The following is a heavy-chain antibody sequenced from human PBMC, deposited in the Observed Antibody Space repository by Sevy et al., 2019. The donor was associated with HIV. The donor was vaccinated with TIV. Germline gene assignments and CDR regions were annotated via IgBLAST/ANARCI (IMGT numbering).Heavy chain of an antibody. J-gene: IGHJ3*02. CDR2: ISYDGSNK. D-gene: IGHD3-22*01. CDR3: ARGTMIVVTPTGAFDI. V-gene: IGHV3-30-3*01. CDR1: GFTFSSYA. Sequence: GGSLRLSCAASGFTFSSYAMHWVRQAPGKGLEWVAVISYDGSNKYYADSVKGRFTISRDNSKNKLYLQMNSLRAEDTAVYYCARGTMIVVTPTGAFDIWGQGTMVTVSS.